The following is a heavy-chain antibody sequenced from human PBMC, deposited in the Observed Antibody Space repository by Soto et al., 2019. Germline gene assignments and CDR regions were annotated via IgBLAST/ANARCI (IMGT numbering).Heavy chain of an antibody. V-gene: IGHV1-18*01. CDR1: GYIFTSYG. J-gene: IGHJ4*02. D-gene: IGHD3-10*01. Sequence: QVELVQSGAEVKKPGALVKVSCKASGYIFTSYGISWVRQAPGEGLEWMGWISNYNGITNYAQKVQGRVTLTTDRSTSTAYMELRSLRSDDTAVYYCAESMGGSGTYVSWGQGTLVTVSS. CDR2: ISNYNGIT. CDR3: AESMGGSGTYVS.